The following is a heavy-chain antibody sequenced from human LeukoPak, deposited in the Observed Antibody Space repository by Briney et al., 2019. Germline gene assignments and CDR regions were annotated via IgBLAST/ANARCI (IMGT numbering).Heavy chain of an antibody. CDR3: ARDLIWDYDRSGSREY. CDR1: GFTFSSYW. CDR2: IKQDGSEK. J-gene: IGHJ4*02. V-gene: IGHV3-7*01. Sequence: GGSLRLSCAASGFTFSSYWMSWVRQAPGKGLEWVANIKQDGSEKYYVDSVKGRFTISRDNAKNSLYLQMNSLRAEDTAVYYCARDLIWDYDRSGSREYWGQGTLVTVSS. D-gene: IGHD3-22*01.